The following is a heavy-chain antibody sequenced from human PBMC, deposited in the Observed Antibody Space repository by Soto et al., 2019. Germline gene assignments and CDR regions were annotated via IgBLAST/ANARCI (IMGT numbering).Heavy chain of an antibody. J-gene: IGHJ4*02. CDR2: ISYDGSNK. CDR1: GFTFSSYG. V-gene: IGHV3-30*18. D-gene: IGHD2-2*01. CDR3: AKALWGYCSSTSCSIDFDY. Sequence: GGSLRLSCAASGFTFSSYGMHWVRQAPGKGLEWVAVISYDGSNKYYADSVKGRFTISRDNSKNTLYLQMNSLRAEDTAVYYCAKALWGYCSSTSCSIDFDYWGQGTLVTVSS.